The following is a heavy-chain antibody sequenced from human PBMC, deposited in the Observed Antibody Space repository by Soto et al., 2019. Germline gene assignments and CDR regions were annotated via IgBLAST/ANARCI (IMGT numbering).Heavy chain of an antibody. J-gene: IGHJ6*02. D-gene: IGHD3-10*01. CDR1: GGSISNYY. V-gene: IGHV4-59*01. CDR2: IYDTGNT. Sequence: SQTLSLTCTVSGGSISNYYWSWIRQSPGKGLEWIGYIYDTGNTNSNPSLQSRATISMDTSKNQLSLKLSSVTAADMAVYYCARARITMVREVIKYNMDVWGQGTTVTVSS. CDR3: ARARITMVREVIKYNMDV.